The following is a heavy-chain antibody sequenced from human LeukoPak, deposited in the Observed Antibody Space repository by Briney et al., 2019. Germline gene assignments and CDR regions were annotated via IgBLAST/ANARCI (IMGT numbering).Heavy chain of an antibody. Sequence: SETLSLTCAVYGGSFSGYYWSWIRQPPGKGLEWIGEINHSGSTNYNPSLKSRVTISVDTSKNQFSLKLSSVTAADTAVYYCARDHQGGGYSNYGPFEYWGQGTLVSASS. CDR3: ARDHQGGGYSNYGPFEY. CDR1: GGSFSGYY. D-gene: IGHD4-11*01. J-gene: IGHJ4*02. V-gene: IGHV4-34*01. CDR2: INHSGST.